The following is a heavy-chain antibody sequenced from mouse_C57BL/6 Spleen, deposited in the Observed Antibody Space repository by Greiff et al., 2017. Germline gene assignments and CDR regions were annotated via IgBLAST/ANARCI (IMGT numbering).Heavy chain of an antibody. J-gene: IGHJ4*01. CDR1: GYTFTSYW. CDR3: AIYDRNYYAMDY. CDR2: IHPSDSDT. V-gene: IGHV1-74*01. Sequence: QVQLKQPGAELVKPGASVKVSCKASGYTFTSYWMHWVKQRPGQGLEWIGRIHPSDSDTNYNQKFKGKATLTVDKSSSTAYMQLSSLTSEDSAVYYCAIYDRNYYAMDYWGQGTSGTVSS. D-gene: IGHD2-12*01.